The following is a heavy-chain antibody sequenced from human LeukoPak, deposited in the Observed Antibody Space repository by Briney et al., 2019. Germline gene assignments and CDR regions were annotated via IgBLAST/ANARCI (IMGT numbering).Heavy chain of an antibody. CDR1: GFTFSSYG. CDR2: IKQDGSEK. CDR3: ARKVRWAGHYFDY. V-gene: IGHV3-7*03. J-gene: IGHJ4*02. D-gene: IGHD6-19*01. Sequence: GGSLRLSCAASGFTFSSYGMSWVRQAPGKGLEWVANIKQDGSEKYYVDSVKGRFTISRDNAKNSLYLQMNSLRAEDTAVYYCARKVRWAGHYFDYWGQGTLVTVSS.